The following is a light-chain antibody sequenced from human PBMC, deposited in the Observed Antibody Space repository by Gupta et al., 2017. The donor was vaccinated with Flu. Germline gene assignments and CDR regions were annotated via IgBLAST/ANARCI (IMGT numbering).Light chain of an antibody. CDR3: ISYSSSNSFV. J-gene: IGLJ1*01. CDR1: SSDFSDYNY. CDR2: DVS. V-gene: IGLV2-14*01. Sequence: QSALTQPASVSGSPGQAITISCSGTSSDFSDYNYVSWYQHSPGEAPKLMIFDVSIRPSGVSNRFSGSISGNTASLTXSXLQAEDXADYYCISYSSSNSFVFGTGTKVSVL.